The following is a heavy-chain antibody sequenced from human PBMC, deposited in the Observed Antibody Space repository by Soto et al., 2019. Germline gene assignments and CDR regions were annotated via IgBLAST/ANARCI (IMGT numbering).Heavy chain of an antibody. J-gene: IGHJ4*02. CDR2: IYYSGST. V-gene: IGHV4-59*08. D-gene: IGHD3-10*01. Sequence: ETLSLTCTVSGGSISSYYWSWIRQPPGKGLEWIAYIYYSGSTNYNPSLKSRVTISVDTSKNQFSLKLNPVTAADTAVYYCARHNYGSGSTYFDYWGQGTLVTVSS. CDR3: ARHNYGSGSTYFDY. CDR1: GGSISSYY.